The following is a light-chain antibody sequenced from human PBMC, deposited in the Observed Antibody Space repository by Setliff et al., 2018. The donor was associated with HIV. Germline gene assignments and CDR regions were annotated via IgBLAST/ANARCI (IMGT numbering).Light chain of an antibody. CDR3: CSYAGSRIFYV. V-gene: IGLV2-23*02. J-gene: IGLJ1*01. CDR1: SSDVGSYNL. CDR2: EVS. Sequence: QSALTQPASVSGSPGQSITISCTGTSSDVGSYNLVSWYQQRPGKAPKLMIYEVSKRPSGVSNRFSGSKSGNTASLTISGLQAEDEADYYCCSYAGSRIFYVFGTGTKVTVL.